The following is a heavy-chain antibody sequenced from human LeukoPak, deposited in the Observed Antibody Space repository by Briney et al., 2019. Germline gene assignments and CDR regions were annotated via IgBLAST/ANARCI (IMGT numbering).Heavy chain of an antibody. J-gene: IGHJ3*02. Sequence: GASVKVSCKASGYTFTSYGISWVRQAPGQGLEWMGWISAYNGNTNYAQKLQGRVTMTTDTSTSTAYMELRSLRSDDTAVYYCARAGELERRFDAFDIWGQGTMVTVSS. D-gene: IGHD1-1*01. CDR1: GYTFTSYG. CDR2: ISAYNGNT. V-gene: IGHV1-18*01. CDR3: ARAGELERRFDAFDI.